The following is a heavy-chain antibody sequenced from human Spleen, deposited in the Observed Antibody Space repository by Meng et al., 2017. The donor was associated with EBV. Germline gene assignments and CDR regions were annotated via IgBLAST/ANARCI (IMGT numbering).Heavy chain of an antibody. CDR3: AQRERWGLDP. Sequence: QGQLQESGPGLVKPSGTLSLTCAVSGGSISSSNWWNWVRQAPRKGLEWIGEIYHSGSTSYNPSLESRVTISIDKSKNQVSLKLTSVTAADTAVYYCAQRERWGLDPWGQGTLVTVSS. D-gene: IGHD3-16*01. CDR2: IYHSGST. J-gene: IGHJ5*02. CDR1: GGSISSSNW. V-gene: IGHV4-4*02.